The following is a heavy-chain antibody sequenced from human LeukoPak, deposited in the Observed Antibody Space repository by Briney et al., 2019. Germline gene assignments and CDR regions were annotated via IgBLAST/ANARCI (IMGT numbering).Heavy chain of an antibody. J-gene: IGHJ3*02. CDR3: ARPVGYSYGTDAFDI. CDR1: GFIFSSYS. D-gene: IGHD5-18*01. Sequence: GGSLRLSCAASGFIFSSYSMNWVRQAPGKGLEWVSSISSSSSYIYYADSVKGRFTISRDNAKNSLYLQMNSLRAEDTAVYYCARPVGYSYGTDAFDIWGQGTMVTVSS. V-gene: IGHV3-21*01. CDR2: ISSSSSYI.